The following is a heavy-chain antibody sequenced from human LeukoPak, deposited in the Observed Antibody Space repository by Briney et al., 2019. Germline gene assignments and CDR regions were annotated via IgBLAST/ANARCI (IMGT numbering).Heavy chain of an antibody. D-gene: IGHD3-9*01. CDR3: ARDLATALRYFDWPR. Sequence: SETLSLTCTVSGSSISSSSYYWGWIRQPPGKGLEWIGSIYYSGSTYYNPSLKSRVTISVDTSKNQFSLKLSSVTAADTAVYYCARDLATALRYFDWPRWGQGTMVTVSS. CDR2: IYYSGST. J-gene: IGHJ3*01. CDR1: GSSISSSSYY. V-gene: IGHV4-39*07.